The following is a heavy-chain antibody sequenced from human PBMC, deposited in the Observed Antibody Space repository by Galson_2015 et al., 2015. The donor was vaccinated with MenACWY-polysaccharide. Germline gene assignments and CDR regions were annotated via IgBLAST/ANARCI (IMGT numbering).Heavy chain of an antibody. D-gene: IGHD1-20*01. Sequence: SLRLSCAASGFTFSIYAMYWVRQAPGKGLEWVAVTSYDGSNKYYADSVKGRFTISRDNSKNTLYLQMNSLRAEDTAVYYCARDITGADDYWGQGTLVTVSS. CDR2: TSYDGSNK. CDR3: ARDITGADDY. CDR1: GFTFSIYA. J-gene: IGHJ4*02. V-gene: IGHV3-30-3*01.